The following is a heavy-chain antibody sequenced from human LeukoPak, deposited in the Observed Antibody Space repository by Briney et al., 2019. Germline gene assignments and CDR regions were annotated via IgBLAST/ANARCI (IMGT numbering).Heavy chain of an antibody. D-gene: IGHD2-15*01. V-gene: IGHV4-59*01. CDR3: ARDGDRYCSGGSCYAGYFQH. CDR1: GGSISSYY. J-gene: IGHJ1*01. Sequence: PSETLSLTCTVSGGSISSYYWSWIRQPPGKGLEWIGYIYYRGSTNYNPSLKSRVTISVDTSKNQFSLKLSSVTAADTAVYYCARDGDRYCSGGSCYAGYFQHWGQGTLVTVSS. CDR2: IYYRGST.